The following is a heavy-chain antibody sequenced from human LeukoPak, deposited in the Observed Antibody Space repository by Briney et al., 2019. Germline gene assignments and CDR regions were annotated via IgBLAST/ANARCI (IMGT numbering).Heavy chain of an antibody. D-gene: IGHD7-27*01. J-gene: IGHJ6*03. CDR2: IIPIFGTA. Sequence: GASVTVSFTSSVCTFIIYAISWVRQAPGQGLEWMGGIIPIFGTANYAQKFQGRVTITADESTSTAYMELSSLRPEDTAVYYCARGTGKGYYYYMDVWGKGTTVTVSS. CDR1: VCTFIIYA. CDR3: ARGTGKGYYYYMDV. V-gene: IGHV1-69*13.